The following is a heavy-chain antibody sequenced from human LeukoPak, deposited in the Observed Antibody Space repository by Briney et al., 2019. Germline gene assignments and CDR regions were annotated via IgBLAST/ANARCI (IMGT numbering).Heavy chain of an antibody. Sequence: GESLKISCKGSGHSFTSYWVGWGRQMPGKGLEWMGIIYPGDSDTRYSPSFQGQVTISADKSISTAYLQWSSLKASDTAMYFCARLSEGSGYYYLFDYWGQGTLATVSS. CDR3: ARLSEGSGYYYLFDY. J-gene: IGHJ4*02. CDR1: GHSFTSYW. V-gene: IGHV5-51*01. CDR2: IYPGDSDT. D-gene: IGHD3-22*01.